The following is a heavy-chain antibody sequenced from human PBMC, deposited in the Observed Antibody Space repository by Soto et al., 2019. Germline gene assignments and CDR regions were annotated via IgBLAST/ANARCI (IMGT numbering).Heavy chain of an antibody. CDR1: GYTFTNCG. D-gene: IGHD3-10*01. CDR3: ARGVGSGSYYNQYNWFDP. CDR2: INVYNGNT. V-gene: IGHV1-18*01. Sequence: GASVKVSCKASGYTFTNCGISWMRQAPGQGLEWMGWINVYNGNTKYAQKVQGRVTMTTDTSTSTAYMELRSLRSDDTAVYYCARGVGSGSYYNQYNWFDPWGQGTLVTVSS. J-gene: IGHJ5*02.